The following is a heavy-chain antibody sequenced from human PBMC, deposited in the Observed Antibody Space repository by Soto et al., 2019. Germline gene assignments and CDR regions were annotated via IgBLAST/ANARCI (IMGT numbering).Heavy chain of an antibody. Sequence: SVKVSFKASGYTSTSYAMHWVRQAPGQRLEWMGWINAGNGNTKYSQKFQGRVTITRDTSASTAYMELSSLRSEDTAVYYCATGYCSSTSCYDAFDIWGQGTMVTVSS. D-gene: IGHD2-2*01. J-gene: IGHJ3*02. CDR2: INAGNGNT. CDR3: ATGYCSSTSCYDAFDI. V-gene: IGHV1-3*01. CDR1: GYTSTSYA.